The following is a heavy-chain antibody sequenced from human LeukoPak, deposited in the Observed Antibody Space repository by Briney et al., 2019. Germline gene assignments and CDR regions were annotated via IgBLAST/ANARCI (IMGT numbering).Heavy chain of an antibody. CDR1: GYTFTGHY. CDR3: ARTLYIAAAPGGFDY. J-gene: IGHJ4*02. CDR2: INPKNAGT. V-gene: IGHV1-2*02. Sequence: SVKVSCKASGYTFTGHYIHWVRQAPGQGLEWMGWINPKNAGTNYAQKFQGRVTMTRDTSTGTAYMELSRLRSDDAAVYYCARTLYIAAAPGGFDYWGQGTLVTVSS. D-gene: IGHD6-13*01.